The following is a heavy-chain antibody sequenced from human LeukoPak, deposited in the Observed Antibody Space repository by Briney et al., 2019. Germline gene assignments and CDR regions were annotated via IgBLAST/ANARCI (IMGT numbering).Heavy chain of an antibody. J-gene: IGHJ6*03. CDR2: IYHSGST. CDR3: ARRRVGATFYYYYYMDV. CDR1: GGSISSSSYY. D-gene: IGHD1-26*01. V-gene: IGHV4-39*07. Sequence: SETLSLTCTVSGGSISSSSYYWGWIRQPPGKGLEWIGSIYHSGSTYYNPSLKSRVTISVDTSKNQFSLKLSSVTAADTAVYYCARRRVGATFYYYYYMDVWGKGTTVTISS.